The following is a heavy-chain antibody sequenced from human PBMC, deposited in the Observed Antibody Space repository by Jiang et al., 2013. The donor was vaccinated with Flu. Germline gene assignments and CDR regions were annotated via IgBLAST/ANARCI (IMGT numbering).Heavy chain of an antibody. CDR3: ARKGPGLRYFDWLLSPQDAFDI. V-gene: IGHV4-34*01. D-gene: IGHD3-9*01. J-gene: IGHJ3*02. Sequence: SETLSLTCAVYGGSFSGYYWSWIRQPPGKGLEWIGEINHSGSTNYNPSLKSRVTISVDTSKNQFSLKLSSVTAADTAVYYCARKGPGLRYFDWLLSPQDAFDIWGQGTMVTVSS. CDR2: INHSGST. CDR1: GGSFSGYY.